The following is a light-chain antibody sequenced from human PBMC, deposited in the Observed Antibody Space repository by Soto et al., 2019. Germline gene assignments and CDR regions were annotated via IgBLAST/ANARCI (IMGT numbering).Light chain of an antibody. CDR3: QQRKNWPPIT. J-gene: IGKJ5*01. V-gene: IGKV3-11*01. Sequence: EIELTQSPATLSLSPGETATLSCRASQNVDKFLSWYQQRPCQPPRLLIFDSSNRATGVPVRFSGSGSGTVFTLTIGSLEPEDSAVYYCQQRKNWPPITFGQGTRLEIK. CDR1: QNVDKF. CDR2: DSS.